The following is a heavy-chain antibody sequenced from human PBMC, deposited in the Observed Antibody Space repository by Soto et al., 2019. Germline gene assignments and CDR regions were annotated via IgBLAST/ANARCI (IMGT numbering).Heavy chain of an antibody. D-gene: IGHD2-2*01. CDR2: INSDGNIT. CDR3: VGDTKALQYLVGVGPNYYGMDV. J-gene: IGHJ6*02. Sequence: PGGSLRLSCPASGFTFSSYWMHWVRQAPGKGLEWVSRINSDGNITSYADSVKGRFTISRDNAKNTLYLQMTSLRAEDTAVYYWVGDTKALQYLVGVGPNYYGMDVWGQGTPVTVSS. CDR1: GFTFSSYW. V-gene: IGHV3-74*01.